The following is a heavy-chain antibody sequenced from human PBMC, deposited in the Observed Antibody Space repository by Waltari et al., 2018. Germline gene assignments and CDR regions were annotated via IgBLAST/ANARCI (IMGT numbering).Heavy chain of an antibody. J-gene: IGHJ6*03. CDR1: GDTFTRLG. V-gene: IGHV1-18*01. Sequence: QIQLVQSGPEVKKPGASVKASCKASGDTFTRLGISWVRQAPGQGLEWMGWSSVYNGNTRYAEKIQGRVTMTTDTSTSTAYMELRSLRFDDTAIYYCAVGEGDSLLYYYMDVWGKGTTVTVSS. CDR3: AVGEGDSLLYYYMDV. D-gene: IGHD2-21*02. CDR2: SSVYNGNT.